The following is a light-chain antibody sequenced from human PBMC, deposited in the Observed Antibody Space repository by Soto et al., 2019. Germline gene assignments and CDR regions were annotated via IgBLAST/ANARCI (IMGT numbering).Light chain of an antibody. CDR2: GAS. V-gene: IGKV1-39*01. CDR3: QQSYSAPET. Sequence: DIQMTQSPSSLSASVGDRVTITCRASQTVSTYLTWYQQKPGKAPKVLIYGASSLQSGVPSRFSGTGYETDFPLTISSLQPEDFATYYCQQSYSAPETFGQGTRVEIE. J-gene: IGKJ1*01. CDR1: QTVSTY.